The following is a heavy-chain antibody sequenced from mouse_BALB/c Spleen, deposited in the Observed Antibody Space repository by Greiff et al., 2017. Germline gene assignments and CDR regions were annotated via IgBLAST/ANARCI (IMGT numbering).Heavy chain of an antibody. J-gene: IGHJ2*01. CDR2: ISSGGSYT. CDR1: GFTFSSYA. D-gene: IGHD1-2*01. Sequence: EVQLVESGGGLVKPGGSLKLSCAASGFTFSSYAMSWVRQTPEKRLEWVATISSGGSYTYYPDSVKGRFTISRDNAKNTLYLQMSSLRSEDTAMYYCARGGPTATPFDYWGQGTTLTVSS. CDR3: ARGGPTATPFDY. V-gene: IGHV5-9-3*01.